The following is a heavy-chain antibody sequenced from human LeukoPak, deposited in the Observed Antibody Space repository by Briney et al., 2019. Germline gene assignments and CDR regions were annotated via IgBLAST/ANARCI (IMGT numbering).Heavy chain of an antibody. D-gene: IGHD3-3*01. CDR1: GFTFSNYA. V-gene: IGHV3-30*19. Sequence: GGSLRLSCTASGFTFSNYAMHWVRQAPGKGLEWVAVISYDGSNKYYADSVKGRFTISRDNSKNTLYLQMNSLRAEDTAVYYCARGYDFWSGYYRPYYYGMDVWGQGTTVTVSS. J-gene: IGHJ6*02. CDR3: ARGYDFWSGYYRPYYYGMDV. CDR2: ISYDGSNK.